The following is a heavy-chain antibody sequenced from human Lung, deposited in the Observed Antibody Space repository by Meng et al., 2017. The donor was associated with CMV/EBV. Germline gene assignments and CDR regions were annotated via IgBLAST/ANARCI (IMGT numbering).Heavy chain of an antibody. CDR1: GGSISTSY. V-gene: IGHV4-59*01. J-gene: IGHJ3*01. CDR2: LYYNGSP. Sequence: LXCSVSGGSISTSYWTWIRQPPGKGLEYIGYLYYNGSPNYNPSLKSRVTISIDTSKKQFSLKLTSVTAADTAVYYCARRNNFSGAFDFWGQGTVVTVSS. D-gene: IGHD3-10*01. CDR3: ARRNNFSGAFDF.